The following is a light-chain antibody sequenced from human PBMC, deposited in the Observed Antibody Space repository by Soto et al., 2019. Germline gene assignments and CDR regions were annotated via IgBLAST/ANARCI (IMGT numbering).Light chain of an antibody. V-gene: IGKV1-5*01. Sequence: DIQMTQSPPTLSASVGDRVTITCRASQSISSWLAWYQQKPGKAPKLLIYDASSLESGVPSRFSGSGSGTEFTLTISSLQPDDFATYYCQQYTSYSKWRYGQGTKVDIK. CDR2: DAS. CDR3: QQYTSYSKWR. J-gene: IGKJ1*01. CDR1: QSISSW.